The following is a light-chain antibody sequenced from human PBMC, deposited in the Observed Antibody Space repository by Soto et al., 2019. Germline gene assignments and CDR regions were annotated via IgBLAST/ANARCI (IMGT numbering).Light chain of an antibody. Sequence: EIVLTQSPASLSLSPGERATLSCRASQSVNSNLAWYQHMPGQAPRLLIYDASNRATGIPARFSGSGSGTDFTLTVSSLEPEDFAVYYCQYGSDWTPFTFGQGTRLESK. CDR2: DAS. CDR3: QYGSDWTPFT. V-gene: IGKV3-11*01. CDR1: QSVNSN. J-gene: IGKJ5*01.